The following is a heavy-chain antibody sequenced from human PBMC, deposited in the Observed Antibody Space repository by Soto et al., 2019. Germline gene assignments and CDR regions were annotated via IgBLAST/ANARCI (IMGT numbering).Heavy chain of an antibody. CDR3: AKDTDLYSSSYGEGFDY. CDR2: ISGSGGST. V-gene: IGHV3-23*01. CDR1: GFTFSSYA. J-gene: IGHJ4*02. Sequence: GGSLRLSCAASGFTFSSYAMSWVRQAPGKGLEWVSAISGSGGSTYYADSVKGRFTISRDNSKNTRYLQMNSLRAEDTAVYYCAKDTDLYSSSYGEGFDYWGQGTLVTVSS. D-gene: IGHD6-6*01.